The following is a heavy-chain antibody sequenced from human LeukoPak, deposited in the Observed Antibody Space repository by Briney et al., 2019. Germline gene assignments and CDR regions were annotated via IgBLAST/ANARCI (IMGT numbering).Heavy chain of an antibody. J-gene: IGHJ4*02. D-gene: IGHD2-2*01. CDR3: ARGGVVVVPAANLDY. Sequence: AGSLRLSCAASGFTFSSYGMHWVRQAPGKGLEWVADIWYDGSNKYYADSVKGRFTIYRDNSKNTLYLQMNSLRAEDTAVYYCARGGVVVVPAANLDYWGQGTLVTVSS. V-gene: IGHV3-33*01. CDR1: GFTFSSYG. CDR2: IWYDGSNK.